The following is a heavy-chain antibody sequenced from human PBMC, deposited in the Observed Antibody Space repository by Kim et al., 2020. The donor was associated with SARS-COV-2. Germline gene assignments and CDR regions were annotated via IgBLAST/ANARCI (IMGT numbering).Heavy chain of an antibody. J-gene: IGHJ5*02. V-gene: IGHV3-30*18. Sequence: GSLRLSCAASGFTFSSYGMHWVRQAPGKGLEWVAVISYDGSNKYYADSVKGRFTISRDNSKNTLYLQMNSLRAEDTAVYYCAKDYGDYGGWFDPWGQGT. D-gene: IGHD4-17*01. CDR2: ISYDGSNK. CDR3: AKDYGDYGGWFDP. CDR1: GFTFSSYG.